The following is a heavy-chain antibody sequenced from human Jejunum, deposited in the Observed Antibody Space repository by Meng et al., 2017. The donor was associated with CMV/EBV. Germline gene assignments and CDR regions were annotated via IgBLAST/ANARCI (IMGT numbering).Heavy chain of an antibody. V-gene: IGHV3-23*03. CDR3: AKYAKGVRSGNIYAMDV. D-gene: IGHD2-8*01. J-gene: IGHJ6*01. CDR1: FSAYP. Sequence: FSAYPMSWVRQAPGKGLEWVSMIYSNGIDTYYADSVKGRFITSRDNSKNMLYLQINSLRAEDTAVYYCAKYAKGVRSGNIYAMDVWGQGTTVTV. CDR2: IYSNGIDT.